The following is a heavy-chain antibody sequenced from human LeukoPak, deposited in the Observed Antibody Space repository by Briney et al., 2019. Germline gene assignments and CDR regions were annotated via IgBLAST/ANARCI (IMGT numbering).Heavy chain of an antibody. J-gene: IGHJ4*02. D-gene: IGHD3-9*01. CDR1: GGSISSSNW. V-gene: IGHV4-4*02. CDR2: IYHSGST. CDR3: ASVKYYDILTPLYYFDY. Sequence: PSETLSFTCAVSGGSISSSNWWSWVRQPPGKGLEWIGEIYHSGSTNYNPSLKSRVTISVDKSKNQFSLKLSSVTAADTAVYYCASVKYYDILTPLYYFDYWGQGTLVTVSS.